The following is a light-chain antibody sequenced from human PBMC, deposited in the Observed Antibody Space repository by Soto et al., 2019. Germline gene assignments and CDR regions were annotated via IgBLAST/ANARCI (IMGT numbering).Light chain of an antibody. CDR1: QSISTS. CDR2: DAS. Sequence: DIQMTQSPSTLSASVGDRVTITCRASQSISTSLAWYQQKPGKAPKFLIYDASSLDGGVPSRFSGSGSGTEFTLTISSLQPDDFATYYCQQYNSHLWTFVQGTKVGIK. J-gene: IGKJ1*01. V-gene: IGKV1-5*01. CDR3: QQYNSHLWT.